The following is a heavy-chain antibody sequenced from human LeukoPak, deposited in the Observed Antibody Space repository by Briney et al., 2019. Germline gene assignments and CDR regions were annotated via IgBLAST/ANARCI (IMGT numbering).Heavy chain of an antibody. CDR2: ISAYNGNT. CDR3: ARVLDDYGDYGYYFDY. J-gene: IGHJ4*02. V-gene: IGHV1-18*01. Sequence: ASVKVSCKASGYTFTSYGISWVRQAPGQGLEWMGWISAYNGNTNYAQKLQGRVTMTTDTSTSTAYMELRSLRSDDTAVYYCARVLDDYGDYGYYFDYWGQGTLVTVSS. CDR1: GYTFTSYG. D-gene: IGHD4-17*01.